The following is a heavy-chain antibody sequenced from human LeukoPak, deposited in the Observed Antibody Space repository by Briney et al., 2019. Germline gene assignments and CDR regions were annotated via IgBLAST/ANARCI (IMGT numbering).Heavy chain of an antibody. Sequence: SVKVSCKASGYTFTSYAMHWVRQAPGQGLEWMGGIIPIFGTANYAQKFQGRVTITADESTSTAYMELSSLRSEDTAVYYCARDKVYLKEANYYYYGMDVWGQGTTVTVSS. CDR2: IIPIFGTA. V-gene: IGHV1-69*13. CDR3: ARDKVYLKEANYYYYGMDV. D-gene: IGHD5/OR15-5a*01. CDR1: GYTFTSYA. J-gene: IGHJ6*02.